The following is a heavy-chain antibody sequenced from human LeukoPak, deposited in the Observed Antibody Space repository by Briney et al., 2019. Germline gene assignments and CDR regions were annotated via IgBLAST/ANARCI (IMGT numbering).Heavy chain of an antibody. CDR2: IYSGGST. J-gene: IGHJ5*02. CDR1: GFTFSSNY. Sequence: GGSLRLSCAASGFTFSSNYMSWVRQAPGKGLEWVSVIYSGGSTYYADSVKGRFTISRDNSKNTLYLQMNSLRAEDTAVYYCAREIVGATRGFDPWGQGTLVTVSS. D-gene: IGHD1-26*01. CDR3: AREIVGATRGFDP. V-gene: IGHV3-53*01.